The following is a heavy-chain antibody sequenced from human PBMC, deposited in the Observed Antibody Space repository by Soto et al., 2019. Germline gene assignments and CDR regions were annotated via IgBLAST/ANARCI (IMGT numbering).Heavy chain of an antibody. CDR2: ISYDGSNK. V-gene: IGHV3-30-3*01. CDR1: GFTFSSYA. D-gene: IGHD1-1*01. CDR3: ARDGKEGGMDV. Sequence: QVQLVESGGGVVQPGRSLRLSCAASGFTFSSYAMHWVRQAPGKGLEWVAVISYDGSNKYYADSVKGRFTISRDNSKNTLYLQMNSLRAEDTAVHYCARDGKEGGMDVWGQGTTVTVSS. J-gene: IGHJ6*02.